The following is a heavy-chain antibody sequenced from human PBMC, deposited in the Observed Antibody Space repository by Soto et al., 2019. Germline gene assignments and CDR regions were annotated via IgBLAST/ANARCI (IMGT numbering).Heavy chain of an antibody. V-gene: IGHV1-3*01. J-gene: IGHJ5*02. Sequence: ASVKVSCKASGITFSSYAMHWVRQAPGQRLEWMGWINAGNGDTRYSQIFQGRVTLTRDTSASTVYLDLSSLRSEDTAIYYCGRAISGSVTWGQGTLVTVSS. CDR2: INAGNGDT. CDR1: GITFSSYA. D-gene: IGHD5-12*01. CDR3: GRAISGSVT.